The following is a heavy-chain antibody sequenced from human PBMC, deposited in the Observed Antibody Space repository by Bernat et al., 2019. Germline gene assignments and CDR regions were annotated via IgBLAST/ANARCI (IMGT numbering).Heavy chain of an antibody. J-gene: IGHJ4*02. Sequence: QVQLQPWGAGLLKPSETLSLTCAVYGGSFSGYYWSWIRQPPGKGLEWIGEINHSGSTNYNPSLKSRVTISVDTSKNQFSLKLSSVTAADTAVYYCARGLTGPAVAGTFDYWGQGTLVTVSS. CDR3: ARGLTGPAVAGTFDY. D-gene: IGHD6-19*01. V-gene: IGHV4-34*01. CDR2: INHSGST. CDR1: GGSFSGYY.